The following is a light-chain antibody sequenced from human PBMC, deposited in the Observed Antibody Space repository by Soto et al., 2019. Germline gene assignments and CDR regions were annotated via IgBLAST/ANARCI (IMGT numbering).Light chain of an antibody. CDR1: QSVSSY. CDR3: QQRSNWPVT. J-gene: IGKJ2*01. Sequence: EIELTQSPATLSSSLGERATLSCRASQSVSSYLAWYQQKPGQAPRLLIYDASNRATGIPARFSGSGSGTDVTLTISSLEPEDFAVYYCQQRSNWPVTFGQGTKLEIK. V-gene: IGKV3-11*01. CDR2: DAS.